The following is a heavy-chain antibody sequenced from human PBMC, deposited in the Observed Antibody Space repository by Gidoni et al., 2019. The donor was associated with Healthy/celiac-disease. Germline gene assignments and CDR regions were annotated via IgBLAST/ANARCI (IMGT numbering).Heavy chain of an antibody. J-gene: IGHJ4*02. D-gene: IGHD3-3*01. CDR1: GFTFRSYD. Sequence: EVQLVESGGGLLQPGGSLRLSCAASGFTFRSYDIHWVRQATGKGLEWVSAIGTAGDTYYPGSVKGRFTISRENAKNSLYLQMNSLRAGDTAVYYWARAKTIFGVVSYFDYWGQGTLVTVSS. CDR2: IGTAGDT. V-gene: IGHV3-13*01. CDR3: ARAKTIFGVVSYFDY.